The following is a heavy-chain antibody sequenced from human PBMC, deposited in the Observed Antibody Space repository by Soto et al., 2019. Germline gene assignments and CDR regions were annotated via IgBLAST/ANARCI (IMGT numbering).Heavy chain of an antibody. D-gene: IGHD2-2*01. CDR2: IIPILGIA. V-gene: IGHV1-69*02. CDR1: GGTFSSYT. J-gene: IGHJ1*01. CDR3: ARTGYCSSTSCPEYFQH. Sequence: GASVKVSCKASGGTFSSYTISWVRQAPGQGLEWMGRIIPILGIANYAQKFQGRVTITADKSTSTAYMELSSLRSEDTAVYYCARTGYCSSTSCPEYFQHWGQGTLVTVSS.